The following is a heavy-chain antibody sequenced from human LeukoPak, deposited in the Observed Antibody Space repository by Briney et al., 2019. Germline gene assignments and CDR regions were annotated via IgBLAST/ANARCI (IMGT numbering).Heavy chain of an antibody. J-gene: IGHJ6*02. CDR2: IYYTGTT. V-gene: IGHV4-59*01. D-gene: IGHD4-17*01. CDR1: GGSISTYY. CDR3: AREDPQTTVPEGMDV. Sequence: SETLSLTCIVSGGSISTYYWSWVRHLPGKGLEWIGYIYYTGTTNYNPSLRSRVTISVDTSRNQFSLRLSSVTAADTAVYYCAREDPQTTVPEGMDVWGHGTTVIVSS.